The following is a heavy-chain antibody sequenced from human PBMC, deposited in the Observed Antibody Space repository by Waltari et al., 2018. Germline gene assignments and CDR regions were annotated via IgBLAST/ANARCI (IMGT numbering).Heavy chain of an antibody. CDR1: GGPHSKFA. Sequence: NLVQSGAEVKKQGSSVRVYCKAYGGPHSKFAFTWLRQAPGQGHEWMGGVIPTFGTTNYAPKFQGRVTITADESTSTVYIDLKSLTSEDTAVYFCARERGGWGTENYFDPWGQGTPVIVSS. CDR2: VIPTFGTT. CDR3: ARERGGWGTENYFDP. J-gene: IGHJ5*02. V-gene: IGHV1-69*01. D-gene: IGHD3-16*01.